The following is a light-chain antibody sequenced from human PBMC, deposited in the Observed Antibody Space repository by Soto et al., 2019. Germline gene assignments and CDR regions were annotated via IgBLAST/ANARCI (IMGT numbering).Light chain of an antibody. CDR2: DAS. CDR1: QSVRRY. J-gene: IGKJ5*01. V-gene: IGKV3-11*01. CDR3: QQRSNWPAT. Sequence: ELVLTQSPATLSLSPGERATLSCRASQSVRRYLAWYQQKPGQAPRLLIYDASNRATGIPARFSGSGSGTDFTLTISSLEPEDFAVYYCQQRSNWPATFGQGTRLEVK.